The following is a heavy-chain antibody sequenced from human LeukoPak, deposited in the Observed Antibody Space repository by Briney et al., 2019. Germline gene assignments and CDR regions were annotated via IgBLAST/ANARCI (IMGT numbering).Heavy chain of an antibody. Sequence: GGSLRLSCAASGFTFSDYYMSWIRQAPGKGLEWVSSISASSSSIYYADSVKGRFTISRDNAKNSLYLQMNSLRAEDTAVYYCARLWTRTPPSDYWGQGTLVTVSS. D-gene: IGHD2-21*01. CDR3: ARLWTRTPPSDY. CDR2: ISASSSSI. CDR1: GFTFSDYY. J-gene: IGHJ4*02. V-gene: IGHV3-11*04.